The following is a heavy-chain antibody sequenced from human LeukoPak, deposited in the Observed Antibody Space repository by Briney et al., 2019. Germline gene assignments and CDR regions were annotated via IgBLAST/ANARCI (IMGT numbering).Heavy chain of an antibody. CDR3: ARRTTVDPYYYYGMDV. Sequence: SSETLSLTCSASGGSISSYYWTWIRQPPGKGLEWIGYIYYSGSTNYNPSLKSRVTMSVDTSKNQVSLKLSSVTAADTAVYYCARRTTVDPYYYYGMDVWGQGTTVTVSS. V-gene: IGHV4-59*01. CDR2: IYYSGST. CDR1: GGSISSYY. D-gene: IGHD4-17*01. J-gene: IGHJ6*02.